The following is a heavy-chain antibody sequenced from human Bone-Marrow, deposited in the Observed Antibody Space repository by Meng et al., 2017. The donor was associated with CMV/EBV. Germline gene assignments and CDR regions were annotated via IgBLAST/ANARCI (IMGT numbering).Heavy chain of an antibody. D-gene: IGHD5-12*01. Sequence: ASVKVSCKASGYTFSSYGISWVRQAPGQGLEWMGWMNPNSGNTGYAQKFQGRVTITRNTSISTAYMELSRLRSEDTAVYYCARGRPPRGYSGGRRGFDYWGQGTLVTVSS. V-gene: IGHV1-8*03. CDR3: ARGRPPRGYSGGRRGFDY. CDR2: MNPNSGNT. CDR1: GYTFSSYG. J-gene: IGHJ4*02.